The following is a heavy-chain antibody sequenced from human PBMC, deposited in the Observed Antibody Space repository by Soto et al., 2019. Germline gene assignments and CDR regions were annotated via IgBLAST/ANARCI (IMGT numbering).Heavy chain of an antibody. Sequence: QVQLVQSGAEVKKPGSSVKVSCKASGGTFSSYSINWVRQAPGQGLEWMGEIIPIFGTANYAQKFQGRVTIPAAESTSTAYMELSSLRSEDTAVYYCARDGGKNSGGIDYWGQGTLVTVSS. CDR2: IIPIFGTA. D-gene: IGHD1-26*01. V-gene: IGHV1-69*01. J-gene: IGHJ4*02. CDR1: GGTFSSYS. CDR3: ARDGGKNSGGIDY.